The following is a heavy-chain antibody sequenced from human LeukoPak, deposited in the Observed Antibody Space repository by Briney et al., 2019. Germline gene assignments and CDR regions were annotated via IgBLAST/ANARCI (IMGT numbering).Heavy chain of an antibody. V-gene: IGHV6-1*01. D-gene: IGHD6-13*01. CDR2: TYYRSKWYN. J-gene: IGHJ6*03. Sequence: SQTLSLTCAISGDSVSSISAAWNWIRQSPSRGLEWLGRTYYRSKWYNDYAVSVKSRITINPDTSKNQFSLQLNSVTPEDTAVYYCARVIAAAGKHYYYYMDVWGKGTTVTVSS. CDR1: GDSVSSISAA. CDR3: ARVIAAAGKHYYYYMDV.